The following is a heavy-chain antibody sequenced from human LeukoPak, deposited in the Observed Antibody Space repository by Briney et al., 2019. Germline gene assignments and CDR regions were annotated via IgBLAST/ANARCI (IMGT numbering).Heavy chain of an antibody. CDR1: GFTFNKYA. D-gene: IGHD1-1*01. J-gene: IGHJ6*03. V-gene: IGHV3-23*01. CDR2: VRGSGGAT. CDR3: AKNRGGTYKYYMDV. Sequence: PGGSLRLSCAASGFTFNKYAMSWVRQAPGMGLEWLSYVRGSGGATYYADSVKGRFTISRDNSKNTVYLQMDSLRAEDTAVYYCAKNRGGTYKYYMDVWGNGTTVTVSS.